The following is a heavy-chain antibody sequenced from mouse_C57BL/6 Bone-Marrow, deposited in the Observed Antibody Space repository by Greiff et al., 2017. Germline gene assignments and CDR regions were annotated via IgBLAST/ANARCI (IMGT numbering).Heavy chain of an antibody. J-gene: IGHJ3*01. Sequence: QVQLQQPGAELVKPGASVKLSCKASGYTFTSYWMHWVKQRPGRGLEWIGRIDPNSGGTKYNEKFKSKATLTVDKPSNPAYMQLSSVTSEDAAVYYCASGNYCNYGGWAYWGQGTLVTVSA. CDR1: GYTFTSYW. CDR2: IDPNSGGT. D-gene: IGHD2-1*01. CDR3: ASGNYCNYGGWAY. V-gene: IGHV1-72*01.